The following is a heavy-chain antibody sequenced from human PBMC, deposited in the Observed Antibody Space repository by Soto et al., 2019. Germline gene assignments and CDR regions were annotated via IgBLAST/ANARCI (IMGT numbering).Heavy chain of an antibody. Sequence: SETLSLTCSVSGGSISSGYYYWSWIRQPPGKGLEWIGNIYYSGNTYYNPSLKSRLIISVDTSKNQFSLKVTSVTAADTAVYYCARGQRGNYPYYYGMDVWGQGTAVTVSS. CDR2: IYYSGNT. V-gene: IGHV4-30-4*01. CDR3: ARGQRGNYPYYYGMDV. D-gene: IGHD3-10*01. J-gene: IGHJ6*02. CDR1: GGSISSGYYY.